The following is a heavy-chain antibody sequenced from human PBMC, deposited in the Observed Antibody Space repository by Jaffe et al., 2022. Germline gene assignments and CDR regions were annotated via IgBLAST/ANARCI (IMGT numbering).Heavy chain of an antibody. CDR3: ARESVVAASDY. CDR2: INPSGGST. J-gene: IGHJ4*02. D-gene: IGHD2-15*01. V-gene: IGHV1-46*03. Sequence: QVQLVQSGAEVKKPGASVKISCTASGYTFTSYYIHWVRQAPGQGLEWMGIINPSGGSTSYAQKFQGRVTMTRDTSTSTVYMELSSLRYEDTAVYYCARESVVAASDYWGQGTLVTVSS. CDR1: GYTFTSYY.